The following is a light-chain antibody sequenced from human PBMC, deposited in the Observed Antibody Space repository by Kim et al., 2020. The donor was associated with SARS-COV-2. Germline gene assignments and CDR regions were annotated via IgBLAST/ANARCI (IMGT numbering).Light chain of an antibody. Sequence: QPATIPCSGNSNIVGNKGAAWMRQHQGHHPKQLSYRNNNRRSGISERLSASSSGNTASLTTTGLQPEDEADYYCSALDNSRNADVIFGGGTQLTVL. CDR2: RNN. V-gene: IGLV10-54*02. CDR1: SNIVGNKG. CDR3: SALDNSRNADVI. J-gene: IGLJ2*01.